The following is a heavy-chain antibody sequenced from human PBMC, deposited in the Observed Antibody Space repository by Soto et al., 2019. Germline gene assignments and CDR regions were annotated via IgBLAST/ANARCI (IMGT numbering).Heavy chain of an antibody. CDR3: ARGDREDIAVVIGVRPGEYGVDV. J-gene: IGHJ6*02. V-gene: IGHV3-30-3*01. CDR2: ISYDGGNK. D-gene: IGHD2-15*01. Sequence: QVQLVESGGGVVQPGRSLRLSCAASGFTFRTYAMHWVRQAPGTGLECVAVISYDGGNKFYRDYVKGRFTISRDNSKKPLYLQINSLRYEDTAVYYCARGDREDIAVVIGVRPGEYGVDVWGQGTTVTVSS. CDR1: GFTFRTYA.